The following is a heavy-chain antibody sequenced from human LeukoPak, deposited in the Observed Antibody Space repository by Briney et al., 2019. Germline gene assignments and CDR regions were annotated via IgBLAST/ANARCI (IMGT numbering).Heavy chain of an antibody. Sequence: SQTLSLTCTVSGGSISSGGYYWSWIRQHPGKGLEWIGYIYYSGSTYYNPSLKSRVTISVDTPKNQFSLKLSSVTAADTAVYYCAREMINQYIWFDPWGQGTLVTVSS. CDR2: IYYSGST. V-gene: IGHV4-31*03. J-gene: IGHJ5*02. CDR1: GGSISSGGYY. CDR3: AREMINQYIWFDP. D-gene: IGHD3-22*01.